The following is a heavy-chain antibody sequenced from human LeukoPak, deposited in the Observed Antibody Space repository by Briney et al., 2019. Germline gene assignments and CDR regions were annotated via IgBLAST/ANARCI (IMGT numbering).Heavy chain of an antibody. CDR2: IYNSGST. J-gene: IGHJ4*02. D-gene: IGHD5-18*01. CDR3: AREGGSYGSSRLGSYFDY. CDR1: GGSISSYY. V-gene: IGHV4-59*01. Sequence: SETLSLTCTVSGGSISSYYWSWIRQPPGKGLDWIGYIYNSGSTNYIPSLKSRVTISVDTSKNQFSLKLSSVTAADTAVYYCAREGGSYGSSRLGSYFDYWGQGTLVTVSS.